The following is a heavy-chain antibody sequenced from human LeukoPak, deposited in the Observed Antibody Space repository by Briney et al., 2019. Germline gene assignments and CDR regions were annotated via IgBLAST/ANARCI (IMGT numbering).Heavy chain of an antibody. J-gene: IGHJ5*02. CDR3: ARGRYSSGNNWFDP. D-gene: IGHD6-19*01. CDR2: INHSGST. V-gene: IGHV4-34*01. Sequence: SETLSLTCAVYGGSFSGYYWSWIRQPPGKGLEWIGEINHSGSTNYNPSLKSRVTISVDTSKNQFSLKLSSVTAADTAVYYCARGRYSSGNNWFDPWGQGTLVTASS. CDR1: GGSFSGYY.